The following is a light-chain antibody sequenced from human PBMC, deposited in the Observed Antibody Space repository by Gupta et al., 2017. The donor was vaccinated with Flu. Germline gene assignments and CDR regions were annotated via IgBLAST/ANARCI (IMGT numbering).Light chain of an antibody. CDR1: SSDVGSYNL. CDR2: EGS. J-gene: IGLJ2*01. CDR3: CSYAGFTV. Sequence: GQSITISCTGTSSDVGSYNLVSWYQQHPGKAPKLMIYEGSKRPSGVSNRFSGSKSGNTASLTISGLQAEDEADYYCCSYAGFTVFGGGTKLTVL. V-gene: IGLV2-23*01.